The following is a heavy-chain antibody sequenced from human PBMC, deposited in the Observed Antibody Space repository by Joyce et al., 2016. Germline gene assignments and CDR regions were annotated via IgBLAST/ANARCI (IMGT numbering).Heavy chain of an antibody. CDR3: ARDIHYYNSSGYYWGAFDI. J-gene: IGHJ3*02. V-gene: IGHV1-18*01. CDR1: GYIFTTYG. Sequence: QVQLVQSGSEVKKPGASVEVSCKAYGYIFTTYGISWGRQAPGQGFEWMGWISAHHGNTKYAQKFQGRVTMTIDTSTSTAYMELESLRSDDTAVYYCARDIHYYNSSGYYWGAFDIWGQGTMVSVSS. CDR2: ISAHHGNT. D-gene: IGHD3-22*01.